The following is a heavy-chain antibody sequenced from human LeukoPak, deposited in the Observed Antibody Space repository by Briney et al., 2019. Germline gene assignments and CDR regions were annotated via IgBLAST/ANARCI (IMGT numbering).Heavy chain of an antibody. D-gene: IGHD1-14*01. Sequence: GASLKISCKGSGSSFTSYWIGWVRQMPGKGLEWMGNISPGDSDTRYIPSFQGQFTISADKSITTAYLKWSSLKASDTATYFCAKMGPGALTADAFDIWGQGTTVTVSS. CDR3: AKMGPGALTADAFDI. J-gene: IGHJ3*02. CDR2: ISPGDSDT. CDR1: GSSFTSYW. V-gene: IGHV5-51*01.